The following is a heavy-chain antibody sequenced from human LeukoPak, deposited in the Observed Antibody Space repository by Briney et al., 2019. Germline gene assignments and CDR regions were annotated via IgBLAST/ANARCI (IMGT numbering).Heavy chain of an antibody. J-gene: IGHJ4*02. Sequence: PGGSLRLSCAAPGFTFSNFAMTWVRQAPGKGLEWVSSISVSDGTNYADSVKGRFTISRDNSKNTVYLQMNSLRAEDTAVYYSAKGGISAAGAIDYWGQGTLVTVSS. CDR3: AKGGISAAGAIDY. V-gene: IGHV3-23*01. CDR1: GFTFSNFA. CDR2: ISVSDGT. D-gene: IGHD6-13*01.